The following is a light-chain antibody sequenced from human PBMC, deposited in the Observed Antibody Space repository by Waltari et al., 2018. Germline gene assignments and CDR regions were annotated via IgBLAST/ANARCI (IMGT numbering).Light chain of an antibody. CDR3: GTWDASLNVGL. J-gene: IGLJ2*01. V-gene: IGLV1-51*01. CDR1: SFHIGNSY. CDR2: DNN. Sequence: QSVLTQPPSVSAAPGQRVTIPCSGISFHIGNSYVSWYQHVPGTAPKLLIYDNNKRPPGIPARFSGSRSGTSATLAITGLQTADEADYYCGTWDASLNVGLFGGGTKLTVL.